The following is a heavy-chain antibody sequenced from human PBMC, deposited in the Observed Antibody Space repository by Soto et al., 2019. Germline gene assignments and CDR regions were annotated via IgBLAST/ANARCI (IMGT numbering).Heavy chain of an antibody. Sequence: SETLSLTCAVYGESFSGYYWTWIRQPPGKGLECIGEITPSGITNYNPSLKSRVTISEDTSKNQFSLKVTSVTAADTAVYYCAAPRKNYYYYGLDVWGQGTTVT. V-gene: IGHV4-34*01. CDR1: GESFSGYY. CDR3: AAPRKNYYYYGLDV. J-gene: IGHJ6*02. CDR2: ITPSGIT.